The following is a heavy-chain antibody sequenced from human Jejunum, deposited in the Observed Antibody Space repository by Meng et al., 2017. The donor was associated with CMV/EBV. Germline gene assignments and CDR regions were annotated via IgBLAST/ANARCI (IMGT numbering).Heavy chain of an antibody. D-gene: IGHD3-10*01. V-gene: IGHV3-53*01. CDR1: GFTISPNY. Sequence: ASGFTISPNYMSWVRQAPGKGLEWVSVIYRGGTTYYADSVKGRFTISRDNSKNTLYLQMNSLRADDTAVYYCAKVAMIRGVVFDFWGQGTLVTVSS. CDR3: AKVAMIRGVVFDF. J-gene: IGHJ4*02. CDR2: IYRGGTT.